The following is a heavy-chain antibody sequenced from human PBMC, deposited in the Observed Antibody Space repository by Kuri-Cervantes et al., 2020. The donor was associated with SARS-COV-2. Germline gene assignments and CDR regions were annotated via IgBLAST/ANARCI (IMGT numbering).Heavy chain of an antibody. CDR1: GFTFNTYN. V-gene: IGHV3-21*01. CDR2: IGPSKTYI. D-gene: IGHD3-10*01. Sequence: GESLKISCTTSGFTFNTYNMKWVPQAQGKGLVWVSGIGPSKTYIYYADSVKGRFIISRDNSKNTLYLQMNSLRAEDTAVYYCTTANLLLFGELLDWGQGTLVTVSS. CDR3: TTANLLLFGELLD. J-gene: IGHJ4*02.